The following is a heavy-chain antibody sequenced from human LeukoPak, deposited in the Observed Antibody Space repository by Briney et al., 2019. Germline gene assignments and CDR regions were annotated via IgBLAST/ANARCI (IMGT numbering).Heavy chain of an antibody. D-gene: IGHD3-9*01. CDR1: GYTLTELS. CDR2: INPNSGGT. CDR3: ARVDKYFDASGRFDP. J-gene: IGHJ5*02. Sequence: ASVKVSCKVSGYTLTELSMHWVRQAPGQGLEWMGWINPNSGGTNYAQKFQGRVTMTRDTSISTAYMELSRLRSDDTAVYYCARVDKYFDASGRFDPWGQGTLVTVSS. V-gene: IGHV1-2*02.